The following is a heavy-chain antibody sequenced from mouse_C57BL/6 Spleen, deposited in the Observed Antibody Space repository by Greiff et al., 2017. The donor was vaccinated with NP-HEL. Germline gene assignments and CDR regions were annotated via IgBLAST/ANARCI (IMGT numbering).Heavy chain of an antibody. CDR2: IDPSDSYT. J-gene: IGHJ2*01. D-gene: IGHD1-2*01. CDR1: GYTFTSYW. CDR3: ARSPHYYGVDY. Sequence: QVQLQQPGAELVMPGASVKLSCKASGYTFTSYWMHWVKQRPGQGLEWIGEIDPSDSYTNYNQKFKGKSTLTVDKSSSTAYMQLSSLTSEDSAVYYCARSPHYYGVDYWGQGTTLTVSS. V-gene: IGHV1-69*01.